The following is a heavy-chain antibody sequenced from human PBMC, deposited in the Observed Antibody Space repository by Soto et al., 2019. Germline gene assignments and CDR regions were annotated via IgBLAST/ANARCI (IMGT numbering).Heavy chain of an antibody. J-gene: IGHJ4*02. CDR3: ASDTGMVYRDPDPYDC. CDR2: IDPSDSYT. D-gene: IGHD5-18*01. V-gene: IGHV5-10-1*01. Sequence: GASQKISYKGSGYSFTSYWISWLRQMPGKGLEWMGRIDPSDSYTNYSPSFQGHVTISADKSISTAYLQWSSLKASDTDTYYCASDTGMVYRDPDPYDCWGQGNLGTVSS. CDR1: GYSFTSYW.